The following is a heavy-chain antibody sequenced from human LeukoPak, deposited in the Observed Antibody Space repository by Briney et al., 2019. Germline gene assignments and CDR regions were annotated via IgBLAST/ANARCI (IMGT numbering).Heavy chain of an antibody. V-gene: IGHV1-8*01. CDR1: RYTFTSYD. Sequence: ASVKVSCKASRYTFTSYDINWVRQATGQGLEWMGWMNPDSGDTGYAQKFQGRVTMTRNTSISTAYMELSSLRSEDTAVHYCARSAGTPFDYWGQGTLVTVSS. CDR3: ARSAGTPFDY. J-gene: IGHJ4*02. D-gene: IGHD6-13*01. CDR2: MNPDSGDT.